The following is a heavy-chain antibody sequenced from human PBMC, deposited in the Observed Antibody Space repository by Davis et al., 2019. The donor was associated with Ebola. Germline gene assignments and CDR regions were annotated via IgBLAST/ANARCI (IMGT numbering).Heavy chain of an antibody. V-gene: IGHV3-64D*08. J-gene: IGHJ5*02. CDR3: ARGRGYSYGQNWFDP. CDR2: ISINGGST. Sequence: GGSLRLSCAASGFTFSNYAMHWVRQAPGKGLEYVSAISINGGSTYYADSVKGRFTISRDNSKNTLYLQMSSLRAEDTAVYYCARGRGYSYGQNWFDPWGQGTLVTVSS. D-gene: IGHD5-18*01. CDR1: GFTFSNYA.